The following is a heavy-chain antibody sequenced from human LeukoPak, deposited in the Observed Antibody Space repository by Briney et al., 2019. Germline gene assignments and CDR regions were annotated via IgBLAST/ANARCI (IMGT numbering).Heavy chain of an antibody. CDR1: DGSISSSNYY. D-gene: IGHD3-10*01. J-gene: IGHJ5*02. Sequence: KSSETLSLTCTVSDGSISSSNYYWAWIRQPPGKGLEWIANIFYTGNTYYNPSLKSRVTISIDTSKNQFSLRLNSVTATDTAVYYCARQSGRQYYYGSGAPYGGRTGYFSWGQGTLVTVSS. CDR2: IFYTGNT. CDR3: ARQSGRQYYYGSGAPYGGRTGYFS. V-gene: IGHV4-39*01.